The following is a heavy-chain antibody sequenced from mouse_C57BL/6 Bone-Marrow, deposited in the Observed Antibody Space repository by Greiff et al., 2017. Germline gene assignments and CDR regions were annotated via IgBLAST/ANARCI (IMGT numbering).Heavy chain of an antibody. D-gene: IGHD1-1*01. CDR2: IYTRSGNT. CDR1: GYTFTSYG. J-gene: IGHJ2*01. Sequence: LQQSGAELARPGASVKLSCKASGYTFTSYGISWVKQRTGQGLEWIGEIYTRSGNTYYNEKFKGKATLTADKSSSTAYMELRSLTSGDSAVYFCARWGYGSSYYFDYWGQGTTPTVSA. V-gene: IGHV1-81*01. CDR3: ARWGYGSSYYFDY.